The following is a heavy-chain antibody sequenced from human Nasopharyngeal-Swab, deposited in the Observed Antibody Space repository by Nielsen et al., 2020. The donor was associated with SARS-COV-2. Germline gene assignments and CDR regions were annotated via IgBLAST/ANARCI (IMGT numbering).Heavy chain of an antibody. J-gene: IGHJ6*03. CDR1: GFTFSSSA. D-gene: IGHD3-16*01. CDR3: AKALYVSELTYFNHMDV. Sequence: GGSLRLSCAASGFTFSSSAMSWVRQAPGKGMEWVSVISGSGGSARYADSVKGRFTISRDNSRNTLYLQMNSLRAEDTAVYYCAKALYVSELTYFNHMDVWGKGTTVTVSS. V-gene: IGHV3-23*01. CDR2: ISGSGGSA.